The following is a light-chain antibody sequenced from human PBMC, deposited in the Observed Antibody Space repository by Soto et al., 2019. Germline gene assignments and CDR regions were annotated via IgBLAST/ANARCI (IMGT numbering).Light chain of an antibody. CDR2: GAS. J-gene: IGKJ1*01. Sequence: EIVLTQSPGTLSLSPGERATLSCRASQTVNNNYLAWYQQKPGQAPRLFIYGASTRATGIPDRFSGSGSGTDFTLTISRLEPDDFAVYYCQQYGSSRTFGQGTKVEIK. V-gene: IGKV3-20*01. CDR1: QTVNNNY. CDR3: QQYGSSRT.